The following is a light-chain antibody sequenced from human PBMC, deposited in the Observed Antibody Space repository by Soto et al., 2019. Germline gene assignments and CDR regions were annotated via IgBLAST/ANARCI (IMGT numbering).Light chain of an antibody. CDR2: GVT. CDR3: SSYTSSYTWI. J-gene: IGLJ3*02. CDR1: TNDVGGYNY. Sequence: QSALTQPASVSGSPGQSITISCFGTTNDVGGYNYVSWYQQHPGKAPKLLIYGVTDRPSGVSSRFSGSKSGNEASLTISGLQAEDEGDYYCSSYTSSYTWIFGGGTKLTVL. V-gene: IGLV2-14*03.